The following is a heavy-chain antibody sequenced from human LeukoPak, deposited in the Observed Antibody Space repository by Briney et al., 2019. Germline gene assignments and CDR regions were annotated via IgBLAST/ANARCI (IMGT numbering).Heavy chain of an antibody. CDR3: AREWSGSGYYPSNWFDP. V-gene: IGHV1-2*02. D-gene: IGHD3-22*01. J-gene: IGHJ5*02. CDR1: GYTFTGYY. Sequence: ASVKVSCKASGYTFTGYYMHWVRQAPGQGLEWMGWINSNSGGTNYAQKFQGRVTMTRDTSISTAYMELSRLRSDDTAVYYCAREWSGSGYYPSNWFDPWGQGTLVTVSS. CDR2: INSNSGGT.